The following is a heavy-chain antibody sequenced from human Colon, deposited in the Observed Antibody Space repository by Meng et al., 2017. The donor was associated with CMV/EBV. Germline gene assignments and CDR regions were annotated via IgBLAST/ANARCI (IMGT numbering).Heavy chain of an antibody. Sequence: GGSLRLSCKCSGYSFTSYWIGWVRQMPGKGLEWMGIIYPVDSDTRYSPSYQGQVTISADKSISTAYLQWSSLKASDTAMYYCARMGHGGLYYYYGMDVWGQGTTVTVSS. D-gene: IGHD4-23*01. J-gene: IGHJ6*02. CDR2: IYPVDSDT. CDR1: GYSFTSYW. V-gene: IGHV5-51*01. CDR3: ARMGHGGLYYYYGMDV.